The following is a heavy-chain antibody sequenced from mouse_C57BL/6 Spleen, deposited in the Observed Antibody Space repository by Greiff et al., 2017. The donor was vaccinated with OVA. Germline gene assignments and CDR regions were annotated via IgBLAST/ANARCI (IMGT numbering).Heavy chain of an antibody. CDR2: IYPSDSET. V-gene: IGHV1-61*01. D-gene: IGHD2-5*01. J-gene: IGHJ1*03. CDR3: ARGFYSNLRCFDV. Sequence: QVQLQQPGAELVRPGSSVKLSCKASGYTFTSYWMDWVKQRPGQGLEWIGNIYPSDSETHYNQKFKDKATLTVDKSSSTAYMQLSSLTSEDSAVYCGARGFYSNLRCFDVWGKGTTVTVSS. CDR1: GYTFTSYW.